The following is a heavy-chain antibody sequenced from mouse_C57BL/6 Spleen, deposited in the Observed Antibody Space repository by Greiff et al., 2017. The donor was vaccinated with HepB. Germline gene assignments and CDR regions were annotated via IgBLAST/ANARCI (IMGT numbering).Heavy chain of an antibody. Sequence: EVQGVESGGGLVQPKGSLKLSCAASGFSFNTYAMNWVRQAPGKGLEWVARIRSKSNNYATYHADSVKDRFTISRDGSESMLYLQMNNLKTEDTAMYYCVRLRWAFDYWGQGTTLTVTS. CDR1: GFSFNTYA. CDR2: IRSKSNNYAT. J-gene: IGHJ2*01. V-gene: IGHV10-1*01. CDR3: VRLRWAFDY. D-gene: IGHD3-1*01.